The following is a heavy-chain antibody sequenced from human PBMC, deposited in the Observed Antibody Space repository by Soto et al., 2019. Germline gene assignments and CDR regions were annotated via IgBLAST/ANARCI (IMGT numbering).Heavy chain of an antibody. CDR3: AGHGNGNYGYYIDV. Sequence: SETLSLTCTVSGGSIRSDSYYWGWIRQPPGKGLEWIGSIHDSGSAYYNASLKSRLTMSIGTSKTHLSLKLTSVNAADTAVYCCAGHGNGNYGYYIDVWAKGTTVPVSS. J-gene: IGHJ6*03. V-gene: IGHV4-39*01. CDR1: GGSIRSDSYY. CDR2: IHDSGSA. D-gene: IGHD1-1*01.